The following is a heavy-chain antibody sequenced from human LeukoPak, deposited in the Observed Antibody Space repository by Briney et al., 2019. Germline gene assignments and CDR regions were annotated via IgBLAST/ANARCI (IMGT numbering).Heavy chain of an antibody. Sequence: PGRSLRLSCASSGFTFSSYWMHWARQAPGKGLVWVSRINSDGSSTSYADSVKGRFTISRDNAKNTLYLQMNSLRAEDTAVYYCARARRVGATNAFDIWGQGTMVTVSS. CDR1: GFTFSSYW. D-gene: IGHD1-26*01. CDR2: INSDGSST. V-gene: IGHV3-74*01. CDR3: ARARRVGATNAFDI. J-gene: IGHJ3*02.